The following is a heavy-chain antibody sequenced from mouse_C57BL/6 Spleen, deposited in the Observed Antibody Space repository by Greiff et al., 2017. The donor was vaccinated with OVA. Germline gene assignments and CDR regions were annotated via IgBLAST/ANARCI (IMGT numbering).Heavy chain of an antibody. J-gene: IGHJ4*01. CDR2: IRLKSDNYAT. Sequence: EVKVEESGGGLVQPGGSMKLSCVASGFTFSNYWMNWVRQSPEKGLEWVAQIRLKSDNYATHYAESVKGRFTISRDDSKRSVYLQMSNLRAEDTAIYYCNYATAMDYWGQGTSVTVSS. CDR3: NYATAMDY. V-gene: IGHV6-3*01. CDR1: GFTFSNYW. D-gene: IGHD1-1*01.